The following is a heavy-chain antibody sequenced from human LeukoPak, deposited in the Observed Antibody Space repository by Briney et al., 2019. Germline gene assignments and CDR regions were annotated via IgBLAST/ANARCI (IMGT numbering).Heavy chain of an antibody. J-gene: IGHJ4*02. CDR1: GYTFTDYY. Sequence: GASVKVSCKASGYTFTDYYMHWVRQAPGQGLEWMGWINPNSGGTNYAQRFQGRVTMTRDTSISTAYMELSSLRSEDTAVFYCATTGSGRTFDYWGQGTLVTVSS. CDR3: ATTGSGRTFDY. V-gene: IGHV1-2*02. D-gene: IGHD6-19*01. CDR2: INPNSGGT.